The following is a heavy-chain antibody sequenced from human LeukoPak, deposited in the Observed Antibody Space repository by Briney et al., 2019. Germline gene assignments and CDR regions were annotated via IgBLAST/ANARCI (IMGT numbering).Heavy chain of an antibody. CDR3: ARDNTYDTQFDY. CDR1: GGSISSGYY. J-gene: IGHJ4*02. CDR2: IYHSGST. Sequence: PSETLSLTCTVSGGSISSGYYWGWIRQPPGKGLEWIGSIYHSGSTYYNPSLKSRVTISVDTSKNQFSLKLSSVTAADTAVYYCARDNTYDTQFDYWGQGTLVTVSS. V-gene: IGHV4-38-2*02. D-gene: IGHD3-9*01.